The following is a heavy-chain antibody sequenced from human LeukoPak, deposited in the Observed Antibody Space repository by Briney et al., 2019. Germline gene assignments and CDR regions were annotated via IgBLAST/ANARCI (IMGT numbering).Heavy chain of an antibody. D-gene: IGHD5-18*01. CDR1: GFTFSSYW. J-gene: IGHJ3*02. CDR2: IKQDGSEK. V-gene: IGHV3-7*01. CDR3: AREQSWIQLWSTEAFDI. Sequence: GGSLRLSCAASGFTFSSYWMSWVRQAPGKGLEWVANIKQDGSEKYYVDSVKGRFTISRDNAKNSLYLQMNSLRAEDTAVYYCAREQSWIQLWSTEAFDIWGQGTMVTVSS.